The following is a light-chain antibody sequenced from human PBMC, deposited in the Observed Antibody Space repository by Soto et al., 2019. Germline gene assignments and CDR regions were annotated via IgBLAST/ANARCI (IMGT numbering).Light chain of an antibody. Sequence: EIVLTQSPGTLSLSPRERATLSCRASQSVSSIYLAWYQQKPGQAPRLLIYRASSRATGIPDRFSGSGSGTDFTLTISRLEPEDFAVYYCQQYGGSPPYTFGQGTKLEIK. CDR2: RAS. CDR1: QSVSSIY. V-gene: IGKV3-20*01. J-gene: IGKJ2*01. CDR3: QQYGGSPPYT.